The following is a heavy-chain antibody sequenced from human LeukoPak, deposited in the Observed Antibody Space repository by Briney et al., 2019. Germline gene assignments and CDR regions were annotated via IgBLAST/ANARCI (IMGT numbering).Heavy chain of an antibody. CDR3: ATPYYYDSRDLGYYMDV. J-gene: IGHJ6*03. V-gene: IGHV3-21*01. CDR2: ISSSSSYI. Sequence: KPGGSLRLSCAASGFTFSRYSMHWVRQAPGKGLEWVSFISSSSSYIYYADSVKGRFTISRDNAKKSLYLQMNSLRAEDTAVYYCATPYYYDSRDLGYYMDVWGKGTTVTISS. D-gene: IGHD3-22*01. CDR1: GFTFSRYS.